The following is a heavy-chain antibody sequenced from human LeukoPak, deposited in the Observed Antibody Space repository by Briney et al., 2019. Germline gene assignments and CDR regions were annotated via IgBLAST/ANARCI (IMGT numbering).Heavy chain of an antibody. CDR2: ISAYNGNT. V-gene: IGHV1-18*01. J-gene: IGHJ4*02. D-gene: IGHD6-13*01. Sequence: ASVKVSCKASGYTFTSYGITWMRQAPGQGLEWMGWISAYNGNTNYAQKLQGRVTMTTDTSTSTAYMELRSLRSDDTAVYYCARDQISVYSSSWTWTYYFDYWGQGTLVTVSS. CDR1: GYTFTSYG. CDR3: ARDQISVYSSSWTWTYYFDY.